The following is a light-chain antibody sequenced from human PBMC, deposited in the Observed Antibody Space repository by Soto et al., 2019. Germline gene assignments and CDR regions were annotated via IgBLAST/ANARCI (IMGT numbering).Light chain of an antibody. CDR2: GAS. CDR3: QQYGTSPQT. V-gene: IGKV3-20*01. CDR1: QSVSSSY. J-gene: IGKJ1*01. Sequence: EIVLTQSPGTLSLAPGERATLSCRARQSVSSSYLAWYQQRPGQAPRLLIYGASIRATGIPDRFSGSGSGTEFSLTISRLEPEDFAVYYCQQYGTSPQTFGQGTKVDIK.